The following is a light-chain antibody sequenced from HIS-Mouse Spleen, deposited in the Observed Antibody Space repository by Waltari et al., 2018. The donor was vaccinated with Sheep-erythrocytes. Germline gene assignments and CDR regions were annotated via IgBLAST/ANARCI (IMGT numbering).Light chain of an antibody. Sequence: QSVLTQPPSVSGAPGQRVTISCTGSSSNIGAGYDVSWYQQLPGTAPQLLLYGNSKRHSGGPDRFAGSKSGTSASRAITGLQAEDEADYYCQSYDSSLSGVVFGGGTKLTVL. J-gene: IGLJ2*01. CDR2: GNS. CDR1: SSNIGAGYD. V-gene: IGLV1-40*01. CDR3: QSYDSSLSGVV.